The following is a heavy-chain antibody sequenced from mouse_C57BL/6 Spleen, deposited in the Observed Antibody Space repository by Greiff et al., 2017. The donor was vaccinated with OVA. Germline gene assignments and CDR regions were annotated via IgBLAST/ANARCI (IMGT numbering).Heavy chain of an antibody. CDR3: ARRDYGNPAWFAY. CDR2: ISSGGSYY. CDR1: GFTFSSYG. Sequence: EVKLMESGGDLVKPGGSLKLSCAASGFTFSSYGMSWVRQTPDKRLEWVATISSGGSYYSYPDSVKGRFTISRDNAKNTLYLQMSSLKSEDTAMYYCARRDYGNPAWFAYWGQGTLVTVSA. D-gene: IGHD2-1*01. J-gene: IGHJ3*01. V-gene: IGHV5-6*02.